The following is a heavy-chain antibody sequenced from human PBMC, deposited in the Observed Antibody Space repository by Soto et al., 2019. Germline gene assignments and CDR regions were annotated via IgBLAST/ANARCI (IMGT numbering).Heavy chain of an antibody. Sequence: QVQLVQSGAEVKKPGSSVKVSCKASEGTFSSYAISWVRQAPGQGLEWMGGIIPIFGTANYAQKFQGRVTITADESTSTAYMELSSLRSEDTAVYYCARFKQQLPGRDWYFDLWGRGTLVTVSS. J-gene: IGHJ2*01. CDR3: ARFKQQLPGRDWYFDL. CDR1: EGTFSSYA. D-gene: IGHD6-13*01. CDR2: IIPIFGTA. V-gene: IGHV1-69*01.